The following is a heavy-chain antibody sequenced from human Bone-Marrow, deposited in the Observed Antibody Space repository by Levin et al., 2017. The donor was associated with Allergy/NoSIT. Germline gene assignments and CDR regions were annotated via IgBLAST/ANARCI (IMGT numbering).Heavy chain of an antibody. CDR1: GFTFSSYA. CDR3: ARSKTPQVTTDALDI. D-gene: IGHD4-17*01. Sequence: SCAASGFTFSSYALHWVRQAPGKGLEWVAVILYDGSNKYFADSVKGRFTISRDNSENTLSLQMNSLRAEDTAVYYCARSKTPQVTTDALDIWGQGTTVTVSS. J-gene: IGHJ3*02. CDR2: ILYDGSNK. V-gene: IGHV3-30-3*01.